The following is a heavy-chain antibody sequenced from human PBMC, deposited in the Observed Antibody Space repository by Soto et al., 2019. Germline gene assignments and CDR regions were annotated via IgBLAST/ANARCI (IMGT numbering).Heavy chain of an antibody. D-gene: IGHD3-10*01. CDR3: ARDGVWFYGSGSYYNPYYYYGRDV. Sequence: QVQLQESGPGLVKPSQTLSLTCTVSGGSISSGGYYWSWIRQHPGKGLEWIGYIYYSGSTYYNPSHKTRVTISVDPSKNQFSLNLRSVTAADTAVYYCARDGVWFYGSGSYYNPYYYYGRDVWGQGTTVTVSS. V-gene: IGHV4-31*03. J-gene: IGHJ6*02. CDR2: IYYSGST. CDR1: GGSISSGGYY.